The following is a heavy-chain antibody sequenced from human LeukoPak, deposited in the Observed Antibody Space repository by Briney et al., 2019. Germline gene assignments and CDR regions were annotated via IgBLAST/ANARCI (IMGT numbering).Heavy chain of an antibody. V-gene: IGHV4-34*01. CDR3: ARSTPIVAVPAAIRRGYYYYYYGMDV. CDR1: GGSFSGYY. CDR2: INHSGST. J-gene: IGHJ6*02. Sequence: SETLSLTCAVYGGSFSGYYWSWIRQPPGKGLEWIGEINHSGSTNYNPSLKSRVTISVDTSKNQFSLKLSSVTAADTAVYYCARSTPIVAVPAAIRRGYYYYYYGMDVWGQGTTVTVSS. D-gene: IGHD2-2*01.